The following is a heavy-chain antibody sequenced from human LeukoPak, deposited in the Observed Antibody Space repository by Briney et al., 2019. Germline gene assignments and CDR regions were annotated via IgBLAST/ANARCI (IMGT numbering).Heavy chain of an antibody. D-gene: IGHD3-22*01. J-gene: IGHJ4*02. CDR3: ARQHSSGYYSDY. Sequence: GGSLRLSCAASGFTVSTNYMNWVRQAPGKGLEWVSVIYSGGNTYYADSVKGRFTISRDNSKNTLYLQMNSLRAEDTAVYYCARQHSSGYYSDYWGQGTLVTVSS. CDR1: GFTVSTNY. CDR2: IYSGGNT. V-gene: IGHV3-66*04.